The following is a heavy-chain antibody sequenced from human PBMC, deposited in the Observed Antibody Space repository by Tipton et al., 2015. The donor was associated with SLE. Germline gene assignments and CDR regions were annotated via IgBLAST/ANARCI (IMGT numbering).Heavy chain of an antibody. CDR3: ARDRTGGAGFDY. Sequence: TLSLTCKVSGGSISRYYWSRIRQPPGKGLQWIGYIYYSGSTNYNPSLKSRVTISVDTSKKQFSLKLSSVTAADTAVYYCARDRTGGAGFDYWGQGTLVTVSS. V-gene: IGHV4-59*01. CDR1: GGSISRYY. J-gene: IGHJ4*02. D-gene: IGHD1-1*01. CDR2: IYYSGST.